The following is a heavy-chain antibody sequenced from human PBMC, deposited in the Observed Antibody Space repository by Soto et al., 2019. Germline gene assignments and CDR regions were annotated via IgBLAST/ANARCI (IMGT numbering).Heavy chain of an antibody. D-gene: IGHD3-16*01. Sequence: QVQLVQSGAEVKKPGSSVKVYCKASGDTFTTYTINWVRQAPGQGLEWMGGIVPILGAGNYAQKFQGRVTITADRSTTTAYLDLSSLRSDDTAVYYCAREGEGIPAHRYWGQGTLVTVSS. CDR2: IVPILGAG. CDR1: GDTFTTYT. CDR3: AREGEGIPAHRY. V-gene: IGHV1-69*06. J-gene: IGHJ4*02.